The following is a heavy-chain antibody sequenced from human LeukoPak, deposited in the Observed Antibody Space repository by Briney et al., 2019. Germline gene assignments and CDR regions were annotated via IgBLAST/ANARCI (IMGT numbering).Heavy chain of an antibody. J-gene: IGHJ4*02. CDR1: VLLVSNYH. CDR2: ISSSGSTI. D-gene: IGHD3-10*01. Sequence: GGPLSLSCAASVLLVSNYHMHWVRQAPGKALEGVSYISSSGSTIYYAHSVKGRFTISGDNAKNSLYLQMNSLRAADPAVYYCATGSYYYGSRSYYNAYDWGQGTLVTVSS. V-gene: IGHV3-48*03. CDR3: ATGSYYYGSRSYYNAYD.